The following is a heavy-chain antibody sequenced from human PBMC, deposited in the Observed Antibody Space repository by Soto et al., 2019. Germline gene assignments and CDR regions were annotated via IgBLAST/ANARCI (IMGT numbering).Heavy chain of an antibody. D-gene: IGHD5-18*01. CDR1: GASVSSGDW. CDR3: ARGYGTARRWFDF. J-gene: IGHJ5*01. CDR2: IFHSGAT. V-gene: IGHV4-4*02. Sequence: SETLSLTCAVSGASVSSGDWWTWVRQSPGKGPECTGEIFHSGATNYNPSLKSRVDISMDKSKNQFSLRLTSVTAADTAVYYCARGYGTARRWFDFWGQGTLVTVSS.